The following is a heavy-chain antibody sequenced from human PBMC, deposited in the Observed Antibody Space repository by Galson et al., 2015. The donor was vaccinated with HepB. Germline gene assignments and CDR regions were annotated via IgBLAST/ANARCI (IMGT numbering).Heavy chain of an antibody. CDR2: ISSSSSTI. J-gene: IGHJ4*02. Sequence: SLRLSCAASGFTFSSYSMNWVRQAPGKGLEWVSYISSSSSTIYYADSVKGRFTISRDNAKNSLYLQMNSLRDEDTAVYYCARHGDYYDRHTTNWVYYFDYWGQGTLVTVSS. D-gene: IGHD3-22*01. CDR1: GFTFSSYS. CDR3: ARHGDYYDRHTTNWVYYFDY. V-gene: IGHV3-48*02.